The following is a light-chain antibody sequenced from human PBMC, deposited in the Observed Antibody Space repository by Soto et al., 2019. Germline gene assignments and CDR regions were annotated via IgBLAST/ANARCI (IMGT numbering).Light chain of an antibody. CDR2: RAS. Sequence: DIQMTQSPSTLSASVGDRVTITCRASQSLNIWLAWYQQKPGKAPKLLIYRASSLETGVPSRFSGSGSGTEFTLTISGLQPDDFSTYYCQQSDTDSRTFGPGTRVEV. V-gene: IGKV1-5*03. J-gene: IGKJ1*01. CDR1: QSLNIW. CDR3: QQSDTDSRT.